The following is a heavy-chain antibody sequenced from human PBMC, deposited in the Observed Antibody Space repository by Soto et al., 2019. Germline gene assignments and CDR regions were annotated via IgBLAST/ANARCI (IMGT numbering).Heavy chain of an antibody. D-gene: IGHD4-4*01. Sequence: NPSETLSLTCTVSGGSISSSRYYGAWIRQPPGKGLEWIGSIYYSGSTYYNPSLKSRVTISVDTSKNQFSLKLSSVTAADTAVYYCATRQRAVIDYWGQGTLVTVSS. J-gene: IGHJ4*02. V-gene: IGHV4-39*01. CDR3: ATRQRAVIDY. CDR1: GGSISSSRYY. CDR2: IYYSGST.